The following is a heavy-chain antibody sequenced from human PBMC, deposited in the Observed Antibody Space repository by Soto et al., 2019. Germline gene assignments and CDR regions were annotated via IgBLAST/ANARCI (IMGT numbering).Heavy chain of an antibody. D-gene: IGHD4-4*01. V-gene: IGHV1-2*04. Sequence: QVKLVQSGAEVRLPGACVKVSCRASGYSFSDDYVHCVRRAPGHGREWMGWVNTNNGATNYSKKFHTWVTRTTDTSISTVNLEMTRLTFDDTAVYYCAREPDSNTTTDGISSGHCWCDPWGQGALGTVSS. CDR3: AREPDSNTTTDGISSGHCWCDP. J-gene: IGHJ5*02. CDR2: VNTNNGAT. CDR1: GYSFSDDY.